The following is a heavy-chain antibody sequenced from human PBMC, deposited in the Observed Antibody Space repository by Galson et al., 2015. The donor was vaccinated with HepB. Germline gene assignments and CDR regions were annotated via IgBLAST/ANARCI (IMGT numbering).Heavy chain of an antibody. D-gene: IGHD1-1*01. J-gene: IGHJ4*02. V-gene: IGHV3-7*01. CDR2: IKQDGSEK. Sequence: SLRLSCAASGFTFSSYWMTWVRHTPGKGLECVANIKQDGSEKSYVDSVKGRFTISRDNAKNSLYLQMNSLRVEDTALYYCARGYAPDYWGQGTLVTVSS. CDR1: GFTFSSYW. CDR3: ARGYAPDY.